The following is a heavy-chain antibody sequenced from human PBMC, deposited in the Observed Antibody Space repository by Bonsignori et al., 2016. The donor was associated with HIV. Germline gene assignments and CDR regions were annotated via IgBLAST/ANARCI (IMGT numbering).Heavy chain of an antibody. CDR2: IHRSGSP. CDR1: GFTIIDNY. V-gene: IGHV3-66*01. J-gene: IGHJ4*02. Sequence: GESLKISCAASGFTIIDNYMSWVRQAPGKGLEWVSGIHRSGSPDYADSVRGRFTISRDSSKNTLYLQMNSLRAEDTAVYYCASETDYWGQGTLVTVSS. CDR3: ASETDY.